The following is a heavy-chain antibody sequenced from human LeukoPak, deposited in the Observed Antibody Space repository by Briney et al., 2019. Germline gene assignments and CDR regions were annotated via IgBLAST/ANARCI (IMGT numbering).Heavy chain of an antibody. D-gene: IGHD4-17*01. V-gene: IGHV3-23*01. CDR2: IIGSGLTT. CDR3: AKYGPTTVTISGPRD. J-gene: IGHJ4*02. CDR1: GFTFSSYS. Sequence: GGSLRLSCAASGFTFSSYSMNWVRQAPGKGLKWVSAIIGSGLTTYYADSVKGRFTISRDNSKNTLYLQMNSLRAEDTAVYYCAKYGPTTVTISGPRDWGQGTLVTVSS.